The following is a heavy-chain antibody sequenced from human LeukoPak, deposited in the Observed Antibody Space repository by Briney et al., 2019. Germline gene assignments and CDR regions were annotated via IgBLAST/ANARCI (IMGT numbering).Heavy chain of an antibody. Sequence: PSETLSLTCTVSGYSISSSYYWGWIRQPPGKGLEWIGTIYHSGTTYYNPSLKSRSTILLGLAKSQFSLKLSSVTAADTAVYYCARLSPYSTSPGSYYYTDVWGKGITVTVSS. CDR2: IYHSGTT. J-gene: IGHJ6*03. V-gene: IGHV4-38-2*02. D-gene: IGHD4-11*01. CDR3: ARLSPYSTSPGSYYYTDV. CDR1: GYSISSSYY.